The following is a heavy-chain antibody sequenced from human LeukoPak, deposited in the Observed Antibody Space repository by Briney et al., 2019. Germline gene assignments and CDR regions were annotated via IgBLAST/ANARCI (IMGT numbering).Heavy chain of an antibody. CDR3: ARGFGSTWLEY. V-gene: IGHV5-51*01. CDR1: GYSFTSYW. J-gene: IGHJ1*01. D-gene: IGHD6-13*01. CDR2: IYPGDSDT. Sequence: GESLKSSSKGSGYSFTSYWIGWVRQMPGKGLEWMGIIYPGDSDTRYSPSFQGQVTISADKSLTTAYLQWSSLKASDTAMYYCARGFGSTWLEYWGQGTLVTVSS.